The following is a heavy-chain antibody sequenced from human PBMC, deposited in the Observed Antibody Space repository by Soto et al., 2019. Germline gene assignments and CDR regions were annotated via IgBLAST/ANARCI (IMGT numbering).Heavy chain of an antibody. Sequence: SETLSLTCTVSGDSINSAAYYWTWIRQHPGEGLEWIGYINYSGNTNYNPSLQSRVTISADVSKNQFSLRLTSVTAADTAVYYCVRDRTSYTSDGYDYNGMDVWGQGTAVTVSS. CDR1: GDSINSAAYY. V-gene: IGHV4-31*03. J-gene: IGHJ6*02. CDR2: INYSGNT. D-gene: IGHD1-1*01. CDR3: VRDRTSYTSDGYDYNGMDV.